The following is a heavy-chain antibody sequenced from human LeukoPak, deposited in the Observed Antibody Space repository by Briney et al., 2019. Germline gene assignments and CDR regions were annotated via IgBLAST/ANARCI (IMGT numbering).Heavy chain of an antibody. D-gene: IGHD2-21*02. CDR2: ISGSGGTT. V-gene: IGHV3-23*01. Sequence: PGGSLRLSCAASGFTFSSYAMSWVRQAPGKGLEWVSAISGSGGTTYYADSVKGRFPISRDNSKNTLHLQMNTLRAEDTAVYYCARYCGGDCSKGFDYWGQGTLVTVSS. CDR3: ARYCGGDCSKGFDY. CDR1: GFTFSSYA. J-gene: IGHJ4*02.